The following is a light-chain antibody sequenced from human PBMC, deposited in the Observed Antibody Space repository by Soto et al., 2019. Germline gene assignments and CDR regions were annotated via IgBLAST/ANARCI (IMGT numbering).Light chain of an antibody. V-gene: IGKV1-39*01. CDR1: LTIRNF. J-gene: IGKJ1*01. Sequence: IQMTQSPTSLSASVGDPVTITCRASLTIRNFLNWYQQKPGGAPKLLIYAASTLQPGVPLRFSGSGSGTEFTLTISSLQPEDYGTYYCQQTYNMLPTFGQGTKVEF. CDR3: QQTYNMLPT. CDR2: AAS.